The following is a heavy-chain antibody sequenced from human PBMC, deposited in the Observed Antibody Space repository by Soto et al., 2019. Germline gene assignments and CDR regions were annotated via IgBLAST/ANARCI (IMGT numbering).Heavy chain of an antibody. V-gene: IGHV3-48*01. J-gene: IGHJ3*02. CDR1: GFTFSSYS. D-gene: IGHD4-17*01. CDR3: ARLAEGLRYAFDI. Sequence: PGGSLRLSCAASGFTFSSYSMNWVRQAPGKGLEWVSYISSSSSSTIYYADSVKGRFTISRDNAKNSLYLQMNSLRAEDTAVYYCARLAEGLRYAFDIWGQGTMVTVSS. CDR2: ISSSSSSTI.